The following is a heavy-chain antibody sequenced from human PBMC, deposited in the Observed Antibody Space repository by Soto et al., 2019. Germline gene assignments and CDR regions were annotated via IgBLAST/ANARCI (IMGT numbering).Heavy chain of an antibody. J-gene: IGHJ5*02. D-gene: IGHD3-3*01. Sequence: LRLSCAASGFTFSSYGMHWVRQAPGKGLEWVAVISYDGSNKYYADSVKGRFTISRDNSKNTLYLQMNSLRAEDTAVYYCAKDSAYYDFWSGLRGGNWFDPWGQGTLVTVSS. V-gene: IGHV3-30*18. CDR1: GFTFSSYG. CDR2: ISYDGSNK. CDR3: AKDSAYYDFWSGLRGGNWFDP.